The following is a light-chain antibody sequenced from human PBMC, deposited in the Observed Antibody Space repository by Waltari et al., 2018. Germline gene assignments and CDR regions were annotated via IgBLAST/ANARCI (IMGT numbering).Light chain of an antibody. J-gene: IGLJ1*01. CDR3: CSYAGRGTYV. CDR2: EVF. Sequence: QSALTQPASVSGTPGQSITISCSGTTSDVGSYDLLSWSQQHPGEAPKLLICEVFKRPPDTSSRFSGAKSGSTASLTISGLQPEDEADYYCCSYAGRGTYVFGSGTKVTVL. CDR1: TSDVGSYDL. V-gene: IGLV2-23*02.